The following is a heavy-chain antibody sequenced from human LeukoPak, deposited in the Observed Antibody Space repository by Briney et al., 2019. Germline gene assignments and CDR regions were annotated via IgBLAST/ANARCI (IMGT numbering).Heavy chain of an antibody. CDR2: IYYSGGT. Sequence: KSSETLSLTCTVSGGSISSSSYYWGWVRQPPGKGLEWIGTIYYSGGTFYNPSLKSRVTISLDTSKNHFSLKLSSVTAADTAVYYCARLWPDFTYYYYGMDVWGQGTTVTVSS. J-gene: IGHJ6*02. CDR3: ARLWPDFTYYYYGMDV. CDR1: GGSISSSSYY. V-gene: IGHV4-39*07. D-gene: IGHD3-10*01.